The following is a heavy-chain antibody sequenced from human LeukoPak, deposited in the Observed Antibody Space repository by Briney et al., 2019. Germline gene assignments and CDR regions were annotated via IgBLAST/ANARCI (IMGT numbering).Heavy chain of an antibody. D-gene: IGHD6-19*01. V-gene: IGHV4-59*08. Sequence: PSETLSLTCTVSGGSLSSYYSSWIRQPPAKGLEWIGYIYYSGSTNYNPSLKSRVTISVDPSKNQFSLKLSSVTAAHTAVYYCARHGIAVAAIDYWGQGTLVTVSS. CDR3: ARHGIAVAAIDY. J-gene: IGHJ4*02. CDR1: GGSLSSYY. CDR2: IYYSGST.